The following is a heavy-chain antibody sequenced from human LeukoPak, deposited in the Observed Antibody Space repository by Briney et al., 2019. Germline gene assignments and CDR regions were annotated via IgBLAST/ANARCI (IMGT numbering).Heavy chain of an antibody. CDR2: INAGNGNT. V-gene: IGHV1-3*01. J-gene: IGHJ4*02. CDR1: GYTFTSYD. D-gene: IGHD2-15*01. Sequence: GASVKVSCKASGYTFTSYDINWVRQATGQGLEWMGWINAGNGNTKYSQKFQGRVTITRDTSASTAYMELSSLRSEDTAVYYCARGPIVVLDALDYWGQGTLVTVSS. CDR3: ARGPIVVLDALDY.